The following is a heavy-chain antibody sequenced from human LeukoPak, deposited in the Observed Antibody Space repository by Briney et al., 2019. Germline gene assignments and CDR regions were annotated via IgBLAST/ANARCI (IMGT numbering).Heavy chain of an antibody. CDR3: ARGPPLEV. CDR1: GFTFSSYS. V-gene: IGHV3-21*04. J-gene: IGHJ6*04. Sequence: PGGSLRLSCAASGFTFSSYSMNWVRQAPGKGLEWVSSISSSSSYIYYADSVKGLFTISRDNSKNTLYLQMNSLRAEDTAIYYCARGPPLEVWGKGTTATISS. CDR2: ISSSSSYI.